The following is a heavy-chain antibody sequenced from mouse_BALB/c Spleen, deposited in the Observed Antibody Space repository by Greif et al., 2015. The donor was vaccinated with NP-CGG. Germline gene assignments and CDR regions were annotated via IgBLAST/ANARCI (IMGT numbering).Heavy chain of an antibody. J-gene: IGHJ4*01. D-gene: IGHD2-3*01. CDR3: ARARVPYDGYYNAMDY. CDR2: ISSGSSTI. CDR1: GFTFSSFG. Sequence: EVMLVESGGGLVQPGGSRKLSCAASGFTFSSFGMHWVRQAPEKGLEWVAYISSGSSTIYYADTVKGRFTISRDTPKNTLCLQRTSLRAEDTAMYYRARARVPYDGYYNAMDYWGQGTSVTVSA. V-gene: IGHV5-17*02.